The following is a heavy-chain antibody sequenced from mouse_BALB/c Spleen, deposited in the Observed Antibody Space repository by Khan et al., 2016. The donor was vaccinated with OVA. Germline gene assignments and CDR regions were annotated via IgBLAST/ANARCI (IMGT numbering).Heavy chain of an antibody. Sequence: QVQLKQSGPGLVQPSQSLSITCTVSGFSLTTYGVHWVRQSPGKGLEWLGLIWSGGNTDYNAAFISRLSITKDNSKSPVFFKMNSLQADDTAMYYCARNSYMYDFTYWGQGTLVTVSA. CDR1: GFSLTTYG. CDR2: IWSGGNT. V-gene: IGHV2-2*01. CDR3: ARNSYMYDFTY. J-gene: IGHJ3*01. D-gene: IGHD2-14*01.